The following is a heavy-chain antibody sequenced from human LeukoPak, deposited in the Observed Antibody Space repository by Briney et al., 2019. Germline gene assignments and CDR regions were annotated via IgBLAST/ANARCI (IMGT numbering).Heavy chain of an antibody. J-gene: IGHJ4*02. D-gene: IGHD1-1*01. Sequence: SVKVSCKASGGTFSGYAISWVRQAPGQGLEWMGGIIPIFGTANYAQKFQGRVTITADESTSTAYMELSSLRSEDTAVYYCARVGGVGWNDVGGFDYWGQGTLVTVSS. CDR3: ARVGGVGWNDVGGFDY. CDR1: GGTFSGYA. V-gene: IGHV1-69*13. CDR2: IIPIFGTA.